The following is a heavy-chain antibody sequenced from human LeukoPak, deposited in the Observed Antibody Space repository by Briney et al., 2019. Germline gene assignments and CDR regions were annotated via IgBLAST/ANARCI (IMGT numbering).Heavy chain of an antibody. J-gene: IGHJ4*02. CDR2: ISGSGGST. CDR1: GFTFSSYA. V-gene: IGHV3-23*01. Sequence: GGSLRLSCAASGFTFSSYAMSWVRQAPGKGLEWVSAISGSGGSTYYAGSVKGRFTISRDNSKHTLYLQMNSLRAEDTAVYYCAKGRRDWNDVYDYWGQGTLVTVSS. D-gene: IGHD1-1*01. CDR3: AKGRRDWNDVYDY.